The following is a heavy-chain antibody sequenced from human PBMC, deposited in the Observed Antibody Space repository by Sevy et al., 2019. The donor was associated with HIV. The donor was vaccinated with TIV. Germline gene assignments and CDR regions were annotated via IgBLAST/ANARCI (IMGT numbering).Heavy chain of an antibody. V-gene: IGHV3-23*01. Sequence: GGSLRLSCAASGFTFSSYAMSWVRQAPGKGLEWVSAFSGSGGSTYYADSVKGRFTISRDNSKNTLYLQMNSLRAEDKAVYYCAQFRYFAWFNNNWFDPWGQGTLVTVSS. CDR2: FSGSGGST. J-gene: IGHJ5*02. CDR1: GFTFSSYA. D-gene: IGHD3-9*01. CDR3: AQFRYFAWFNNNWFDP.